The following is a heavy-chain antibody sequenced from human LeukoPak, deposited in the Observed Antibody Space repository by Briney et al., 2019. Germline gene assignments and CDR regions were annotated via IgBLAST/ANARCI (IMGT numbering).Heavy chain of an antibody. Sequence: SDTLSLTRTVSGGSISSTTYYWGWIRQPPGKGLEWIGSIYYSGSTYYNPSLKSRVTISVDTSKNQFSLKLSSVTAADTAVYYCARIPLAARHLGRDYWGQGTLVTVSS. CDR2: IYYSGST. J-gene: IGHJ4*02. V-gene: IGHV4-39*01. CDR3: ARIPLAARHLGRDY. D-gene: IGHD6-6*01. CDR1: GGSISSTTYY.